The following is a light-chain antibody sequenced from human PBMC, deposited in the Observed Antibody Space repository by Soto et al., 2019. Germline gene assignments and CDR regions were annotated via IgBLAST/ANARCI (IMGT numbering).Light chain of an antibody. CDR2: EAF. J-gene: IGLJ1*01. CDR1: SSDVGSYNL. V-gene: IGLV2-23*01. Sequence: SVVTQPAPVSGSPGQSITLSCTGTSSDVGSYNLVSWYQQHPGTAPKLMIYEAFKRPSGVSNRFSGSKSGDTASLTISGLQAEDEADYYCCSYAGSTTLYVFGTGTKVTVL. CDR3: CSYAGSTTLYV.